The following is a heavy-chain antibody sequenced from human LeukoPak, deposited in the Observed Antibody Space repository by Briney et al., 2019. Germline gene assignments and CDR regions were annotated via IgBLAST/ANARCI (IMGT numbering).Heavy chain of an antibody. V-gene: IGHV4-59*08. CDR2: IFYSGST. CDR1: FCSLNNYY. Sequence: SVNPSLPLTVSFCSLNNYYLSLIPPPPRKGPSWVWFIFYSGSTNYNPSLKSRVTISVDTSKNQFSLKLSSVTAADTAVYYCARLRALYSSGIETNWFDSWGQGTLVTVSS. CDR3: ARLRALYSSGIETNWFDS. J-gene: IGHJ5*01. D-gene: IGHD6-19*01.